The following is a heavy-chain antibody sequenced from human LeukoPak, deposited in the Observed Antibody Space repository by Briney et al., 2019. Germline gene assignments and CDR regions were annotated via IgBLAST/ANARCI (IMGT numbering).Heavy chain of an antibody. V-gene: IGHV3-23*01. CDR1: GFTFRSYV. CDR3: AKDGDQVTVTELDY. D-gene: IGHD4-17*01. CDR2: ISGSCGTT. Sequence: GGSLRLSCAASGFTFRSYVMNWVRQAPGKGPEWVSGISGSCGTTYYTDSVKGRFTISRDNSKNTLYLEMNSLRAEDTAVYYCAKDGDQVTVTELDYWGQGTLVTVSS. J-gene: IGHJ4*02.